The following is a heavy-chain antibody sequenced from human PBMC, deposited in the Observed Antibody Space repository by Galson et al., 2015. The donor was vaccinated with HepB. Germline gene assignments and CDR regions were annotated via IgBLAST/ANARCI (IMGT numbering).Heavy chain of an antibody. J-gene: IGHJ2*01. D-gene: IGHD4-23*01. CDR2: IYYSGTT. CDR3: ARDTVVTPLDDPSTRRYWYFDL. V-gene: IGHV4-61*01. Sequence: SETLSLTCTVSGGSVSSDSYYWSWIRQPPGKGLEWIGYIYYSGTTNYNPSLKSRVTISVDTSKNQFSLKLTSVTAADTAVYYCARDTVVTPLDDPSTRRYWYFDLWGRGTLVTVSS. CDR1: GGSVSSDSYY.